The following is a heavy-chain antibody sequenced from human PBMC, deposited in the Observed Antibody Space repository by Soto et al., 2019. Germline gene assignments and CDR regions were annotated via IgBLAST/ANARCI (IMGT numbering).Heavy chain of an antibody. CDR2: ISYDGSNK. CDR1: GFTFSSYG. J-gene: IGHJ1*01. V-gene: IGHV3-30*18. Sequence: QVQLAESGGGVVQPGRSLRLSCAASGFTFSSYGMHWVRQAPGKGLEWVAVISYDGSNKYYADSVKGRFTISRDNSKNTLYLQMNSLRAEDTAVYYCAKGGTGQWLVPEYFQHWGQGTLVTVSS. CDR3: AKGGTGQWLVPEYFQH. D-gene: IGHD6-19*01.